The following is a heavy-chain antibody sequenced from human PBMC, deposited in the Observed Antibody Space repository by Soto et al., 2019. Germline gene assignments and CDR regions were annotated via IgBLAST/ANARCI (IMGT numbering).Heavy chain of an antibody. V-gene: IGHV3-53*02. Sequence: EVQLVETGGGLTQPGGSLRLSCAASGFTVSSNYMSWVRQAPGKGLEWVSLIYTGGSAYYADSVKGRFTISRDNSKNTLYLQMNSLRPEDTAVYYCARDYSISRYYGMDVWGQGTTVTVSS. J-gene: IGHJ6*02. CDR3: ARDYSISRYYGMDV. CDR1: GFTVSSNY. D-gene: IGHD4-4*01. CDR2: IYTGGSA.